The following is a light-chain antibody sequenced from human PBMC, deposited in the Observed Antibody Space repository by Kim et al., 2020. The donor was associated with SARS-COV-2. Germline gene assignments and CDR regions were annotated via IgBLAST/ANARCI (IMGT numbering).Light chain of an antibody. CDR2: KDS. CDR1: ALPKQY. Sequence: PGQTARITCSGDALPKQYAYWYQQKPGQAPVLVIYKDSERPSGIPERFSGSSSGTTVTLTISGVQAEDEADYYCQSADSSGTHVIFGGGTQLTVL. J-gene: IGLJ2*01. CDR3: QSADSSGTHVI. V-gene: IGLV3-25*03.